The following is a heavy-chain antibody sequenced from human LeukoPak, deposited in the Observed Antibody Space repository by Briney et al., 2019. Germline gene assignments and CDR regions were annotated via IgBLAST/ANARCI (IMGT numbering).Heavy chain of an antibody. Sequence: GGSLRLSCAASGFTFSTYAMNWVRQAPGKGLEWVSAMSGSGGSTYYADSVKGRFTISRDNSKNTLYLQMNSLRAEDTAVFYCVKDRSDSSSWYGQFEYWGQGTLVTVSS. D-gene: IGHD6-13*01. V-gene: IGHV3-23*01. J-gene: IGHJ4*02. CDR1: GFTFSTYA. CDR3: VKDRSDSSSWYGQFEY. CDR2: MSGSGGST.